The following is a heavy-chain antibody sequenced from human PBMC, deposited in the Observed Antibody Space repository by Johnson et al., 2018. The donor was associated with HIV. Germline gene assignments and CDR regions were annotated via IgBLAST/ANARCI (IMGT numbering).Heavy chain of an antibody. CDR3: TSRSPYDGFDI. CDR2: VYSGGNT. CDR1: GLTVSSNY. V-gene: IGHV3-66*02. J-gene: IGHJ3*02. Sequence: VQLVESGGGLVQPGGSLRLSCAASGLTVSSNYMSWVRQAPGKGLESVSVVYSGGNTHYADSVKGRSTISRDNSKNTRDLQMNSLRAENTAVYYCTSRSPYDGFDIWGQGTMVTVSS.